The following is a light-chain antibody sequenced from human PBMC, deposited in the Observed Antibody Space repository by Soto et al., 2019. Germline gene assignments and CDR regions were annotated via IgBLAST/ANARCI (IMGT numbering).Light chain of an antibody. Sequence: QSVLTQPASVSGSPGQSVTISCTGSSSDFGIYKFVSWYQYHPGTVPKVIIYDTSKRPSGVSDRFSGSKSGDTAPLTIFGIQAEDEADYYCFSFTSTNTHVFGSGTKVTVL. J-gene: IGLJ1*01. CDR2: DTS. CDR1: SSDFGIYKF. V-gene: IGLV2-23*01. CDR3: FSFTSTNTHV.